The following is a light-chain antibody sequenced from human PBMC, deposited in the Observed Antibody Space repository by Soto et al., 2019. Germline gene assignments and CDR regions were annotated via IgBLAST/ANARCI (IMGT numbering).Light chain of an antibody. CDR1: GSDVGGYNY. CDR2: DVT. CDR3: SSYTSTSTYV. Sequence: QSALTQPASVSGSPGQSITISCTGTGSDVGGYNYVSWYQQHPGKAPKFMIYDVTNRPSGVSNRFSGSKSGNTASLTISGLQAEDEADYSCSSYTSTSTYVFGTGTKVTVL. V-gene: IGLV2-14*01. J-gene: IGLJ1*01.